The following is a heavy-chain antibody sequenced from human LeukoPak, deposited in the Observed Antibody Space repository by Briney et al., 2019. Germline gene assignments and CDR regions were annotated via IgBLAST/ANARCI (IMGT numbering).Heavy chain of an antibody. V-gene: IGHV1-2*02. Sequence: GASVKVSCKASGYTFTGYYMHWVRQAPGQGLEWMGWINPNSGGTNYAQKFQGRVTMTRDTSISTAYMELSSLRSEDTAVYYCARYSPSLYFDYWGQGTLVTVSS. CDR3: ARYSPSLYFDY. D-gene: IGHD6-6*01. CDR1: GYTFTGYY. J-gene: IGHJ4*02. CDR2: INPNSGGT.